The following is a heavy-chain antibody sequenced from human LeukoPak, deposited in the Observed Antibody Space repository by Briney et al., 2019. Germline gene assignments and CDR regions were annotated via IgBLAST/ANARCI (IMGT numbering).Heavy chain of an antibody. CDR3: ARGKEYYYGSGSYRFPLYFDY. CDR1: GGSCSGYY. D-gene: IGHD3-10*01. V-gene: IGHV4-34*01. Sequence: SETLSLTCAVYGGSCSGYYWSWIRQPPRKGLEWIGEISDSGSTNYNPSLKSRVTISVDTSKNQFSLKLSSVTAADTAVYYCARGKEYYYGSGSYRFPLYFDYWGQGTLVTVSS. CDR2: ISDSGST. J-gene: IGHJ4*02.